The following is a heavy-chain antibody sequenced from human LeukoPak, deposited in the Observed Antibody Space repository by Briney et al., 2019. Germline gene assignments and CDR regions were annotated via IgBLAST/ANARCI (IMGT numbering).Heavy chain of an antibody. J-gene: IGHJ5*02. CDR2: INHSGST. CDR1: GGSFSGYY. V-gene: IGHV4-34*01. D-gene: IGHD3-9*01. Sequence: SETLSLTCAVYGGSFSGYYWSWIRQPPGKGLEWIGEINHSGSTNYNPSLKSRVTISVDTSKNQFSLKLSSVTAADTAVYYCARGSIFNRIDPWGQGTLVTVSS. CDR3: ARGSIFNRIDP.